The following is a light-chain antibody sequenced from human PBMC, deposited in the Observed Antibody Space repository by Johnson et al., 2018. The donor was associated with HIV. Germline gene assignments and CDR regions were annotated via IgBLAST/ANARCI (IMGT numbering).Light chain of an antibody. V-gene: IGLV1-51*02. CDR2: KNN. Sequence: QSVLTQPPSVSAAPGQKVTISCSGSSSNIGNNYVSWYQQLPGTPPKLLIFKNNERPSGIPDRFSGSKSGTSATLGITGLQTGDEADYYCGTWDSSLSALYVFGTGTKVTVL. CDR1: SSNIGNNY. J-gene: IGLJ1*01. CDR3: GTWDSSLSALYV.